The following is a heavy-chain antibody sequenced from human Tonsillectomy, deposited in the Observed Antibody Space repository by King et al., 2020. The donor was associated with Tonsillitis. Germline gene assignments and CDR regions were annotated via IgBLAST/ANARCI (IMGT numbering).Heavy chain of an antibody. D-gene: IGHD4-23*01. CDR3: TRDRDDYGGSFDY. CDR1: GFTFGDYA. CDR2: IRSKAYGGTT. J-gene: IGHJ4*02. V-gene: IGHV3-49*04. Sequence: QLVQSGGGLVQPGRSLRLSCTASGFTFGDYAMSWVRQAPGKGLEWVGFIRSKAYGGTTEYAASVKGRFTISRDDPKSIAYLQMNSLKTEDTAVYYCTRDRDDYGGSFDYWGQGTLVTVSS.